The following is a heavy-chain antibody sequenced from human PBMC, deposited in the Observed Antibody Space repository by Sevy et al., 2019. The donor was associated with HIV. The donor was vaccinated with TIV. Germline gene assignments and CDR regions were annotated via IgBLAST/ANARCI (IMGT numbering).Heavy chain of an antibody. V-gene: IGHV3-49*04. CDR1: GFTFGDYA. Sequence: GGSLRLSCIASGFTFGDYAMSWVRQAPGKGLEWVGFIRRKSYGGTTDYAASVKGRFTISRDDSNNTAYLQMNSLKTEDTAVYYCSREITRYSNGWHNDAFDVWVQGTMVTVSS. J-gene: IGHJ3*01. D-gene: IGHD6-19*01. CDR2: IRRKSYGGTT. CDR3: SREITRYSNGWHNDAFDV.